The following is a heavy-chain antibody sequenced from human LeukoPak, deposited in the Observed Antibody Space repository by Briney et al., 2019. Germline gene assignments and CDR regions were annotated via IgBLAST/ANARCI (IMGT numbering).Heavy chain of an antibody. V-gene: IGHV1-18*01. CDR2: ISAYNGNT. CDR1: GYTFTSYG. D-gene: IGHD2-2*02. J-gene: IGHJ5*02. Sequence: ASVKVSCKASGYTFTSYGISWVRQAPGQGLEWMGWISAYNGNTNYAQKLQGRVTMTTDTSTSTAYMELRSLRSHDTAVYYCARGVVVPAAIGWFDPWGQGTLVTVSS. CDR3: ARGVVVPAAIGWFDP.